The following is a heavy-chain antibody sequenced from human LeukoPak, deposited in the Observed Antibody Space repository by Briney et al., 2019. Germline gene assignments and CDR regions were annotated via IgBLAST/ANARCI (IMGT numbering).Heavy chain of an antibody. V-gene: IGHV4-59*08. CDR1: GASLSDYY. CDR2: VFQSGNA. D-gene: IGHD3-3*01. CDR3: ARPVTIFADAFDI. J-gene: IGHJ3*02. Sequence: SETLSLTCTVSGASLSDYYWNWVRQAPGKGLEWIGYVFQSGNANSNPSLRGRVSITIDTSKNQFFLSLTSVTAADTAIYYCARPVTIFADAFDIWGQGLMVTVSS.